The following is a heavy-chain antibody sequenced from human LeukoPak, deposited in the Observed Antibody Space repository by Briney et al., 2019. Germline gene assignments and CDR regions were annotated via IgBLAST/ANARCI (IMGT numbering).Heavy chain of an antibody. CDR1: GGSISSYY. V-gene: IGHV4-59*01. J-gene: IGHJ6*02. D-gene: IGHD2-2*01. CDR2: IYYSGST. Sequence: PSETLSLTCTVSGGSISSYYWSWIRQPPGKGLEWIGYIYYSGSTNYNPSLKSRVTISVDTSKNQFSLKLSSVTAADTAVYYCARSKCSSTSCYADPPNYYYYGMDVWGQGTTVTVSS. CDR3: ARSKCSSTSCYADPPNYYYYGMDV.